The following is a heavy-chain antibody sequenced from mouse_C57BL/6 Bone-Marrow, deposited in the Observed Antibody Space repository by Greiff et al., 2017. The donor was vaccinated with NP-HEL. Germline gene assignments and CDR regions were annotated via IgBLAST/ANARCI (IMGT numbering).Heavy chain of an antibody. V-gene: IGHV5-6*01. CDR3: AIHDYGSPWFAY. D-gene: IGHD2-2*01. Sequence: EVKLMESGGDLVKPGGSLKLSCAASGFTFSSYGMSWVRQTPDKRLEWVATISSGGSYTYYPDSVKGRFTISRDNAKNTLYLQMSSLKSEDTAMYYCAIHDYGSPWFAYWGQGTLVTVSA. CDR1: GFTFSSYG. J-gene: IGHJ3*01. CDR2: ISSGGSYT.